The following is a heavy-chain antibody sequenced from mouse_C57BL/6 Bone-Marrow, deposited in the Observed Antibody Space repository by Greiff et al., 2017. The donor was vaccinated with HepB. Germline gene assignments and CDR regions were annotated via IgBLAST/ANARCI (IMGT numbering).Heavy chain of an antibody. CDR3: ARAYGSGAMDY. V-gene: IGHV5-4*01. D-gene: IGHD1-1*01. CDR1: GFTFSSYA. Sequence: EVQVVESGGGLVKPGGSLKLSCAASGFTFSSYAMSWVRQTPEKRLEWVATISDGGSYTYYPDNVKGRFTISRDNAKNNLYLQMSHLKSEDTAMYYCARAYGSGAMDYWGQGTSVTVSS. CDR2: ISDGGSYT. J-gene: IGHJ4*01.